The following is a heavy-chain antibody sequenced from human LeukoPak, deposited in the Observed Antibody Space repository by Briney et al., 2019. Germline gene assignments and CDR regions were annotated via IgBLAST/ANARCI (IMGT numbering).Heavy chain of an antibody. V-gene: IGHV3-23*01. D-gene: IGHD1-7*01. J-gene: IGHJ3*02. CDR1: GFTFSSYV. CDR3: ARRNYASAFDI. Sequence: GGSLGLSCAASGFTFSSYVMSWVRQAPGMGLEWVSLISSGGGSTYYAESVKGRLTISRDNSKNTLYLQMNSLRAEDTAVYYCARRNYASAFDIWGQGTMVTVSS. CDR2: ISSGGGST.